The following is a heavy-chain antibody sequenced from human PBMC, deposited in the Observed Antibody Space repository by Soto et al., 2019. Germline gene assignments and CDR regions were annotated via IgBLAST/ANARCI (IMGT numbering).Heavy chain of an antibody. J-gene: IGHJ4*02. D-gene: IGHD3-10*01. CDR1: GFTFSSYW. CDR2: IKQDGSEK. CDR3: VRDRGRGAPLDY. V-gene: IGHV3-7*01. Sequence: EVQLVESGGGLVQPGGSLNLSCAASGFTFSSYWMNWVRQAPGKGLEWVANIKQDGSEKYYVDSVKGRFTISRDNAKNSLYLQMNSLRVEDTAVYYCVRDRGRGAPLDYWGQGTLVTVSS.